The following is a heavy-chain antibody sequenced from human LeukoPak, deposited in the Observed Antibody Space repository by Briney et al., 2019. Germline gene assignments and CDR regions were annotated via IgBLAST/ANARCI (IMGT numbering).Heavy chain of an antibody. CDR2: IFPSGGEI. V-gene: IGHV3-23*01. CDR3: AREREGRWLQLGAFDI. D-gene: IGHD5-24*01. Sequence: PGGSLRLSCAASGFTFSTFAMIWIRQPPGKGLEWVSSIFPSGGEIHYADSVRGRFTISRDNSKSTLSLQMNSLRAEDTAIYYCAREREGRWLQLGAFDIWGQGTMVTVSS. CDR1: GFTFSTFA. J-gene: IGHJ3*02.